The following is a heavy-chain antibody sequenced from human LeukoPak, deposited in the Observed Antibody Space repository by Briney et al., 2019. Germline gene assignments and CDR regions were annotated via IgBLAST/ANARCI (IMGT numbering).Heavy chain of an antibody. CDR3: ARQISDYYYYYMDV. J-gene: IGHJ6*03. D-gene: IGHD6-19*01. Sequence: SETLSLTCTVSGGSISSRNYYWGWVRQSPGRGLEWVGSIYYTETTYYNPSLESRVTISVDASKNQFSLKLRSVTAADTAHYYCARQISDYYYYYMDVWGTGTTVTVSS. CDR1: GGSISSRNYY. V-gene: IGHV4-39*01. CDR2: IYYTETT.